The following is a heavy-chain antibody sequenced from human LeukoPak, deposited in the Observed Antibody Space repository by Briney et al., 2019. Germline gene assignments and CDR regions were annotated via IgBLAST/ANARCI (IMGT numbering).Heavy chain of an antibody. CDR1: GFTFSSYA. J-gene: IGHJ6*02. Sequence: GRSLRLSCAASGFTFSSYAMHWVRQAPGKGLEYVSAISSNGGSTYYANSVKGRFTISRDNSKNTLYLQMGSLRAEDMAVYYCARDLDEAPHYYYYGMDVWGQGTTVTVSS. CDR3: ARDLDEAPHYYYYGMDV. V-gene: IGHV3-64*01. CDR2: ISSNGGST.